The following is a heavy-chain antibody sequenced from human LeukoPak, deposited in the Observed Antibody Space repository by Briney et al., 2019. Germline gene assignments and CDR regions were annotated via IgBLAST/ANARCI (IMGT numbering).Heavy chain of an antibody. CDR1: GYTLTELS. D-gene: IGHD2-15*01. CDR2: FDPEDGET. J-gene: IGHJ4*02. Sequence: ASVKVSCKASGYTLTELSMHWVRQAPGKGLEWMGGFDPEDGETIYAQKFQGRVTMTEDTSTDTAYMELSSLRSEDTAVYYCATIASDCSGGSCHDYWGQGTLVTVSS. CDR3: ATIASDCSGGSCHDY. V-gene: IGHV1-24*01.